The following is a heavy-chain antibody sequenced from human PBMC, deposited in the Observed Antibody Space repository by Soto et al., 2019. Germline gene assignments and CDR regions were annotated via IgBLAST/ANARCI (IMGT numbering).Heavy chain of an antibody. J-gene: IGHJ4*02. D-gene: IGHD2-15*01. V-gene: IGHV3-23*01. Sequence: GGSLRLSCEVSGFTFSNYAMSWVRQAPGKGLEWVSSISAGADNTYYADSVKGRFTISRDNSRNTLYLQMNSLRPEDTAVYYFVKFPLLWLLAADLMYFWGQGTPVTVSS. CDR2: ISAGADNT. CDR3: VKFPLLWLLAADLMYF. CDR1: GFTFSNYA.